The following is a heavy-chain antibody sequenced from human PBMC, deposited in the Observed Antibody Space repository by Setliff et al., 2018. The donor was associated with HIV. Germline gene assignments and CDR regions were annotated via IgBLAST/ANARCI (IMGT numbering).Heavy chain of an antibody. CDR1: GFAFSTFD. D-gene: IGHD5-12*01. J-gene: IGHJ3*01. Sequence: GGSLRLSCVGTGFAFSTFDMNWVRQTPGKGLEWVAAVSPAGDITYYSDSLRGRFIVSRDNSKNMLFLQMNNLGVEDSAIYYCAKPTSGFYPRPYDLWGHGTKVTVSS. V-gene: IGHV3-23*01. CDR3: AKPTSGFYPRPYDL. CDR2: VSPAGDIT.